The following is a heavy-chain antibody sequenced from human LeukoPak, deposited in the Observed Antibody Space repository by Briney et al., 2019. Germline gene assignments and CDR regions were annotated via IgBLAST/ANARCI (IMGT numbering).Heavy chain of an antibody. D-gene: IGHD6-6*01. CDR3: ARGGSSSALV. V-gene: IGHV3-21*01. J-gene: IGHJ4*02. CDR2: ISSSSSYI. CDR1: GFTFSSYS. Sequence: GGSLRLSCAASGFTFSSYSMNWVRQAPGKGLEWVSSISSSSSYIYYADSVKGRFTTSRDNAKNSLYLQMNSLRAEDTAMYYCARGGSSSALVWGQGTLVTVSS.